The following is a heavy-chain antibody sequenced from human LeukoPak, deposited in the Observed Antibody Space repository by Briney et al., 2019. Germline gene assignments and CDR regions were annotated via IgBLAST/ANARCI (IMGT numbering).Heavy chain of an antibody. CDR2: IRPNSGGT. J-gene: IGHJ6*02. Sequence: ASVKVSCKTSGYTFTGYYLHWVRQAPGQGLEWMGWIRPNSGGTKNAQKFQGRVTMTRDTSISTAYMELNRLTSDDTVVYYCATYSNSTLQYYYGLDVWGQGTTVTVSS. CDR3: ATYSNSTLQYYYGLDV. V-gene: IGHV1-2*02. D-gene: IGHD6-6*01. CDR1: GYTFTGYY.